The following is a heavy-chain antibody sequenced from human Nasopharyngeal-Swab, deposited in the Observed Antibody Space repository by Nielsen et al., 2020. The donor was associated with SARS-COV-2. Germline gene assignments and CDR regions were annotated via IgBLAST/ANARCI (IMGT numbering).Heavy chain of an antibody. CDR3: TKGAQLGDY. D-gene: IGHD6-13*01. Sequence: GGSLRLSCEGSGFTISRYGMHWVRQAPGKGLEWVTFISYDGSVKYYADSVKGRFTISTDVSNNTLYLQMNSLRVEDTAIYYCTKGAQLGDYWGQGTLVTVSS. J-gene: IGHJ4*02. CDR2: ISYDGSVK. V-gene: IGHV3-30*18. CDR1: GFTISRYG.